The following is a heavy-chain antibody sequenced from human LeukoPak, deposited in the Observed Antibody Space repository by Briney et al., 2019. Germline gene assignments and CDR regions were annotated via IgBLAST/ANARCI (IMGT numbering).Heavy chain of an antibody. J-gene: IGHJ4*02. CDR1: GGSISSSSYY. D-gene: IGHD3-22*01. CDR2: IYYSGST. Sequence: SETLSLTCTVSGGSISSSSYYWGWIRQPPGKGLEWIGSIYYSGSTYYNPSLKSRVTISVDTSKNQFSLKLSSVAAADTAVYYCAREGANYYDSSGPLDYWGQGTLVTVSS. V-gene: IGHV4-39*07. CDR3: AREGANYYDSSGPLDY.